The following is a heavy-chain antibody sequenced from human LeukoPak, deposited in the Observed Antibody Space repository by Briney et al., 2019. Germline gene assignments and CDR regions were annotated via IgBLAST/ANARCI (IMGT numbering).Heavy chain of an antibody. CDR2: IKQDGSAK. D-gene: IGHD6-19*01. J-gene: IGHJ5*02. V-gene: IGHV3-7*01. CDR3: ARASGPQWLVPRFDP. CDR1: GFTFTNYW. Sequence: GGSPRLSCVASGFTFTNYWMGWVRQAPGKGLEWVANIKQDGSAKYYVDSVKGRFTISRDNAKNTLYLQMNSLRAEDTAVYYCARASGPQWLVPRFDPWGQGTLVTVSS.